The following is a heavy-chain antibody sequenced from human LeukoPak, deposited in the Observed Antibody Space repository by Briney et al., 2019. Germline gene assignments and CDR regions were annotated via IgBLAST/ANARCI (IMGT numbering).Heavy chain of an antibody. D-gene: IGHD2-8*01. CDR1: GFTFSNYA. CDR3: AKDRLSGTFDGFDI. V-gene: IGHV3-23*01. Sequence: PGGSLRLSCAAFGFTFSNYATSWVRQAPGKGLEWGSGISGSGGGTFYADSVKGRFTISRDYSKNTLYLHMTSLRAEDMAVYYCAKDRLSGTFDGFDIWGQGTMVTVSS. J-gene: IGHJ3*02. CDR2: ISGSGGGT.